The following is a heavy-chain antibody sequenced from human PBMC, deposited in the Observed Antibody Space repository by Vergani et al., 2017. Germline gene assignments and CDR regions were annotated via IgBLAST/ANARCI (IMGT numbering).Heavy chain of an antibody. CDR2: INHSGST. Sequence: QVQLQQWGAGLLKPSETLSLTCAVYGGSFSGYYWSWIRQPPGKGLEWIGEINHSGSTNYNPSLKSRVTISVDTSKNQFSLKLSSVTAADTAVYYCARAQSGLRYNDYWGQGTLVTVSS. J-gene: IGHJ4*02. CDR1: GGSFSGYY. CDR3: ARAQSGLRYNDY. D-gene: IGHD3-9*01. V-gene: IGHV4-34*01.